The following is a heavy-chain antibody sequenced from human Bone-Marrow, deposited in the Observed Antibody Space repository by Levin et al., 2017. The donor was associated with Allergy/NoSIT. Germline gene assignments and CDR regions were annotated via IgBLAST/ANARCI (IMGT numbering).Heavy chain of an antibody. CDR2: ISYDGSNK. CDR1: GFTFSSYG. D-gene: IGHD2-15*01. V-gene: IGHV3-30*18. CDR3: AKDRPYCSGGSCYGRFFAY. Sequence: GEFLKISCAASGFTFSSYGMHWVRQAPGKGLEWVAVISYDGSNKYYADSVKGRFTISRDNSKNTLYLQMNSLRAEDTAVYYCAKDRPYCSGGSCYGRFFAYWGQGTLVTVSS. J-gene: IGHJ4*02.